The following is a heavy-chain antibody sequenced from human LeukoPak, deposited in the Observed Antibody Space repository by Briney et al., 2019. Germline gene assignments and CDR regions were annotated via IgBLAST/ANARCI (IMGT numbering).Heavy chain of an antibody. CDR1: GYSFSSHD. CDR3: ASDSANYYDSSGYHHPWIS. J-gene: IGHJ4*02. Sequence: ASVKVSCKASGYSFSSHDINWVRQATGQGLEWMGWMNPKSGNTDHAQKFQGRVTMSRNTSISVAYMELSSLRSEDTAVYYCASDSANYYDSSGYHHPWISWGQGTLVTVSS. V-gene: IGHV1-8*01. D-gene: IGHD3-22*01. CDR2: MNPKSGNT.